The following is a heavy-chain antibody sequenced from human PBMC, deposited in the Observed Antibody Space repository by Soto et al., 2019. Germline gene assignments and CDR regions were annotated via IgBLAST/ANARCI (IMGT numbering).Heavy chain of an antibody. CDR1: GFTFSNAW. CDR3: TTEIGDCSSTSCQIL. J-gene: IGHJ4*02. CDR2: IKSKTDGGTT. D-gene: IGHD2-2*01. Sequence: GGSLRLSCAASGFTFSNAWMSWDRPAPGKGLEWVGRIKSKTDGGTTDYASPVKGRFTISRDDSKNTLYLQMNSLKTEDTAVYYCTTEIGDCSSTSCQILWGQGTLVTVSS. V-gene: IGHV3-15*01.